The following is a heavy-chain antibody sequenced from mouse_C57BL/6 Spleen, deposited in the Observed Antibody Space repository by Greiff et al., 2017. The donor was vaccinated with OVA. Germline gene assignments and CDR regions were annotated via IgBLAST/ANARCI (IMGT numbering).Heavy chain of an antibody. CDR3: AASLGGYGSSYLDY. CDR1: GYTFTSYW. CDR2: IHPNSGST. D-gene: IGHD1-1*01. Sequence: QVQLQQPGAELVKPGASVKLSCKASGYTFTSYWMHWVKQRPGQGLEWIGMIHPNSGSTNYNEKFKSKATLTVDKSSSTAYMQLSSLTSEDSAVYYCAASLGGYGSSYLDYWGQGTTLTVSS. J-gene: IGHJ2*01. V-gene: IGHV1-64*01.